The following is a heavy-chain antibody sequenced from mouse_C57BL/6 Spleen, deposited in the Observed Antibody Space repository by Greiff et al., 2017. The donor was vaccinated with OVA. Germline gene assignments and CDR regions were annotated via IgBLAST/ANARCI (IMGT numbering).Heavy chain of an antibody. CDR3: ARGTITTVVDYFDY. Sequence: EQSGAELVKPGASVKLSCTASGFNIKDYFMHWVKQRTEQGLEWIGRIDPEDGETKYAPKFQGKATITADTSSNTAYLQLSSLTSEDTAVYYCARGTITTVVDYFDYWGQGTTLTVSS. J-gene: IGHJ2*01. D-gene: IGHD1-1*01. CDR1: GFNIKDYF. V-gene: IGHV14-2*01. CDR2: IDPEDGET.